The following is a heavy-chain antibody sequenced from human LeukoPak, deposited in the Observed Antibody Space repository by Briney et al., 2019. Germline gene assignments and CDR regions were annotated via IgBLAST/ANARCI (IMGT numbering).Heavy chain of an antibody. CDR1: GGSFSGYY. D-gene: IGHD6-19*01. CDR3: ARAAVAGTGVRSYFDY. J-gene: IGHJ4*02. CDR2: INHSGST. V-gene: IGHV4-34*01. Sequence: SETLSLTCAVYGGSFSGYYWSWIRQPPGKGLEWIGEINHSGSTNYDPSLKSRVTISVDTSKNQFSLKLSSVTAADTAVYYCARAAVAGTGVRSYFDYWGQGTLVTVSS.